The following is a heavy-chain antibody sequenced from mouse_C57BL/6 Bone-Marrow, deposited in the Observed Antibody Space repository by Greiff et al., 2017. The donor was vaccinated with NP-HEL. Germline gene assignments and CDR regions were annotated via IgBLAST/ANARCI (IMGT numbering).Heavy chain of an antibody. V-gene: IGHV14-3*01. D-gene: IGHD1-1*01. CDR2: IDPANGNT. CDR3: DSHYYGSSYQGYFDV. CDR1: GFNIKNTY. J-gene: IGHJ1*03. Sequence: EVQLQQSVAELVRPGASVKLSCTASGFNIKNTYMHWVKQRPEQGLEWIGRIDPANGNTKYAPKFQGKATITADTSSNTPYLQLSSLTSEDTAIYYCDSHYYGSSYQGYFDVWGTGTTVTVSS.